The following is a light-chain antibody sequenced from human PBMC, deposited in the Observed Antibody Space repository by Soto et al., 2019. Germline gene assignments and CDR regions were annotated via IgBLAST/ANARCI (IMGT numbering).Light chain of an antibody. J-gene: IGLJ1*01. Sequence: QSALTQPASVSGSPGQSITISCTGTSSDVGGYNYVSWYQQHPGKAPKLMIYDVSNRPSGVSYLFSGSKSGNTASLTISGLHAEDEADYYCSSYTSSSTLYVFGTGTKVTVL. CDR2: DVS. CDR1: SSDVGGYNY. CDR3: SSYTSSSTLYV. V-gene: IGLV2-14*03.